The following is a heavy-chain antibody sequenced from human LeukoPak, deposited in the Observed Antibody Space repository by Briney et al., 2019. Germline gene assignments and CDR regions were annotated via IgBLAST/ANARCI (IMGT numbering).Heavy chain of an antibody. CDR3: ARSRYTSGRGAFEY. V-gene: IGHV3-23*01. Sequence: GWWLRLSFAACVFIYSSYEMNWVRQAPARGLEGVSSVTGSDVSTYYADSVKGRFTNSRDNSKNTMYLQMDSLRAEDTAVYYCARSRYTSGRGAFEYWGQGTLVTVSS. J-gene: IGHJ4*02. CDR2: VTGSDVST. D-gene: IGHD6-19*01. CDR1: VFIYSSYE.